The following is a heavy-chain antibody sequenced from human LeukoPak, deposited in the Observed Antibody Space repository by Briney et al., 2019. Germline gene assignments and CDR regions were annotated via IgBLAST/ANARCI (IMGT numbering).Heavy chain of an antibody. CDR2: ISYDGSNK. Sequence: PGRSLRLSCAASGFTFSRYAMHWVRQAPGKGLEWVAFISYDGSNKDYADSVKGRFTISRDNAKKSLYLQMNSLRAEDTAVYYCARSLDGYNLKYFDYWGQGTLVTVSS. J-gene: IGHJ4*02. V-gene: IGHV3-30-3*01. CDR3: ARSLDGYNLKYFDY. CDR1: GFTFSRYA. D-gene: IGHD5-24*01.